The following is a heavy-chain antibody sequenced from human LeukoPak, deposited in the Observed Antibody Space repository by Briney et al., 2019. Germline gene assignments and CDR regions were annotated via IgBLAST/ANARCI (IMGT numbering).Heavy chain of an antibody. V-gene: IGHV1-46*01. CDR3: ARAMVRGLSNPFDS. D-gene: IGHD3-10*01. J-gene: IGHJ4*02. Sequence: ASVTVSCKASGYTFTNYYLHWVRQAPGQGLEWMAMINPSGGSTTYAQKFQGRVTMTRDTSTSTVYMQLSSLRYEDTAVYYCARAMVRGLSNPFDSWGQGTLATVSS. CDR2: INPSGGST. CDR1: GYTFTNYY.